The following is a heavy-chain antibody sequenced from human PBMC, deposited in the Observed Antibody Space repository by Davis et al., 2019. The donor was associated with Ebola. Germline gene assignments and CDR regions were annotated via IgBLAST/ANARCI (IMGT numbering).Heavy chain of an antibody. CDR3: AQAESSSWWGYFDY. J-gene: IGHJ4*02. V-gene: IGHV3-23*01. Sequence: PAGSLTLSCAASGFTSSSSPMSCVRQAPGQALAWVSAISGSGGSTYSADSVKGRFTISRDNSKNTVYLQMNSPRADDTAVYYCAQAESSSWWGYFDYWGQGTLVTVSS. D-gene: IGHD6-13*01. CDR1: GFTSSSSP. CDR2: ISGSGGST.